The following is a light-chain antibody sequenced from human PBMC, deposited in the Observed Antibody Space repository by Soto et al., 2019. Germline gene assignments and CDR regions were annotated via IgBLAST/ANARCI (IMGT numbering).Light chain of an antibody. V-gene: IGKV2-30*01. Sequence: VVMTQSPLSLPVTLGPPASISCRSSQSLVYSDGHTYLNWLQQRPGQSARRVIYKVSNRDSGVRDGFSASGSGPDLTLNLSRVDAEDVGAYYCMQGKHRPSNSFGQGIKLKVK. CDR3: MQGKHRPSNS. J-gene: IGKJ2*03. CDR2: KVS. CDR1: QSLVYSDGHTY.